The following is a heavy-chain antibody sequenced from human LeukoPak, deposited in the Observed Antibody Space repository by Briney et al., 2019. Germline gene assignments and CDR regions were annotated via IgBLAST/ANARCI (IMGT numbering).Heavy chain of an antibody. CDR3: ARDYPGYSSSWYYYYYGMDV. J-gene: IGHJ6*02. CDR2: ISYDGSNK. Sequence: GGSLRLSCAASGFTFSSYAMHWVRQAPGKGLEWVAVISYDGSNKYYADSVKGRFTISRDNSKNTLYLQMNSLRAEDTAVYYCARDYPGYSSSWYYYYYGMDVWGQGTTVTVSS. CDR1: GFTFSSYA. D-gene: IGHD6-13*01. V-gene: IGHV3-30-3*01.